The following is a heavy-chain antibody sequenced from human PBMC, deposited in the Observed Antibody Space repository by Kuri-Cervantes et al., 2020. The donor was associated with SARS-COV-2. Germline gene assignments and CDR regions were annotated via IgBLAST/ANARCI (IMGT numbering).Heavy chain of an antibody. CDR3: ARGLRGGSLDY. J-gene: IGHJ4*02. Sequence: SETLSLTCTVSGGSISSYYWSWIRQPPGKGLEWIGYIYYSGSTNYNPSLKSRVTISVDTSKNRFSLKLSSVTAADTAVYYCARGLRGGSLDYWGLGTLVTVSS. CDR1: GGSISSYY. V-gene: IGHV4-59*01. CDR2: IYYSGST. D-gene: IGHD2-15*01.